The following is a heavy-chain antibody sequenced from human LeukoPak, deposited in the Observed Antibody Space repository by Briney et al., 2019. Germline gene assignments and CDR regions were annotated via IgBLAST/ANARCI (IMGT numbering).Heavy chain of an antibody. V-gene: IGHV3-11*04. CDR1: GFSVSSNY. J-gene: IGHJ5*02. D-gene: IGHD2-21*02. CDR3: ARVGGDPS. CDR2: ISSGGSTI. Sequence: GGSLRLSCAASGFSVSSNYMSWVRQAPGKGLEWVSYISSGGSTIYYADSVKGRFTISRDNAKNSLYLQMNSLRAADTAVYYCARVGGDPSWGQGTLVTVSS.